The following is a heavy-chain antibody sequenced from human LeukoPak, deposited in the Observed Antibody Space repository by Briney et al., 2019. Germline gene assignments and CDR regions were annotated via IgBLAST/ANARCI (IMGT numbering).Heavy chain of an antibody. J-gene: IGHJ4*02. CDR1: GFTFNRFY. Sequence: PGGSLRLSCSASGFTFNRFYLHWVRQAPGKGLECVSTISGSGGNTYYADSVKGRFTISRDNSKNTLYLQMNSLGAEDTAVYYCAKSSGNYAYWGQGTLVTVSS. D-gene: IGHD1-26*01. V-gene: IGHV3-23*01. CDR3: AKSSGNYAY. CDR2: ISGSGGNT.